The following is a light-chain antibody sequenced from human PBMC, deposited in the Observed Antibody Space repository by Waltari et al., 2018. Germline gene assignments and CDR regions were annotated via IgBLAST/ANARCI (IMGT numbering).Light chain of an antibody. Sequence: DIQMTQSPSSLSASVGDRVTITCRASQSISSYLNWYQQKPGNAPKLLIYAASSLQSGVPSRFSGSGSGTDCTLTISSLQPEDFATYYCQQSYSTPITFGQGTRLEIK. CDR3: QQSYSTPIT. CDR1: QSISSY. CDR2: AAS. V-gene: IGKV1-39*01. J-gene: IGKJ5*01.